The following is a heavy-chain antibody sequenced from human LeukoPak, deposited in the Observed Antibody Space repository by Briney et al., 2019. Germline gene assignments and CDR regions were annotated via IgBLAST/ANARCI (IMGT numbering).Heavy chain of an antibody. Sequence: GGSLRLSCATSGLTVSSNYMSWVRQAPGRGLEWVSTLYRGVGFTYTDSVRGRSTISRDESKNTLYLQMSSLRVEDTAVYFCRICGSDCSLIDSWGQGILVSVSS. CDR2: LYRGVGF. J-gene: IGHJ4*02. CDR1: GLTVSSNY. CDR3: RICGSDCSLIDS. D-gene: IGHD2-21*02. V-gene: IGHV3-53*01.